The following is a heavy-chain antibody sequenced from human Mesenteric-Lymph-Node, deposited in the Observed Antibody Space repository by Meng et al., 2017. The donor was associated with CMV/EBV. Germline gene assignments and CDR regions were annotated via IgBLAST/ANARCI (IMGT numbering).Heavy chain of an antibody. CDR1: GSTFNGYP. J-gene: IGHJ4*02. Sequence: CQASGSTFNGYPISWVRQAPGQGLEWMGRIIPILDIASYAHRFQDRVTFTADKSTSTAYMELSSLRSEDTAMYYCARSPGEFYYFDYWGQGTLVTVSS. CDR2: IIPILDIA. D-gene: IGHD3-10*01. V-gene: IGHV1-69*02. CDR3: ARSPGEFYYFDY.